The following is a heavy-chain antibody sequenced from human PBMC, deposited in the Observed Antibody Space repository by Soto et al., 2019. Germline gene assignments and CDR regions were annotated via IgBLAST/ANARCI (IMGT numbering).Heavy chain of an antibody. D-gene: IGHD2-15*01. CDR1: GFTFSNYD. CDR2: IGLVGDT. V-gene: IGHV3-13*01. J-gene: IGHJ3*02. Sequence: EVQLVESGGGLIQAGGSLRLSCAASGFTFSNYDMHWVGQATGKGLEWVSGIGLVGDTYYAGSVKGRFTISRENAKNSLYLQMKSLRAGDTAVYYCARDREGGAFDIWGQGTIVTVSS. CDR3: ARDREGGAFDI.